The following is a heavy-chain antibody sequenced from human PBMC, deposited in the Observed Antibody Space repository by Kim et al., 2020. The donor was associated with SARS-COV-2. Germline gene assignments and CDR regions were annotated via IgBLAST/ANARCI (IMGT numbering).Heavy chain of an antibody. CDR3: VREHNILTHLDY. J-gene: IGHJ4*02. V-gene: IGHV1-3*01. D-gene: IGHD3-9*01. CDR2: INAGNGKT. Sequence: ASVKVSCEASGYTFTSFEIHWVRQAPGQRLEWMGWINAGNGKTKYSQKLQGRVTITRDTSASTVYMELSSLRSEDTAVYYCVREHNILTHLDYWGQGTLVTVSS. CDR1: GYTFTSFE.